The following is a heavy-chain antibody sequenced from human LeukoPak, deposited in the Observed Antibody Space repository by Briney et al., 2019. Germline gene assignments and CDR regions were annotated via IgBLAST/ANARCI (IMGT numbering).Heavy chain of an antibody. V-gene: IGHV3-7*02. J-gene: IGHJ4*02. Sequence: GGSLRLSCAASGFTVSSNYMTWVRQAPGKGLEWVANINQNGNEKYYVDSVKGRFTISRDNAKNSLFLQMNSLRAEGTAVYYCARAAAAGTVDYWGQGTLVTVSS. CDR2: INQNGNEK. CDR3: ARAAAAGTVDY. D-gene: IGHD6-13*01. CDR1: GFTVSSNY.